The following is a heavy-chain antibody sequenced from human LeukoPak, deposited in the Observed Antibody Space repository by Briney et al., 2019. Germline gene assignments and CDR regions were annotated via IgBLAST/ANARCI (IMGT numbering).Heavy chain of an antibody. CDR3: ARLGSYGDYAFDY. D-gene: IGHD4-17*01. J-gene: IGHJ4*02. Sequence: SETLSLTCTVSGGSMSSSSYYWGWIRQPPGKGLEWIGSIYYSGSTYYNPSLKSRVIISGDTSKNQFSLKLTSVTAADTAVYYCARLGSYGDYAFDYWGQGTLVTVSS. V-gene: IGHV4-39*01. CDR1: GGSMSSSSYY. CDR2: IYYSGST.